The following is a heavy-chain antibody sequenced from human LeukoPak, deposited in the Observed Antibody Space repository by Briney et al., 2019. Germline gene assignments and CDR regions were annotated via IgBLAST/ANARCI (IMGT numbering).Heavy chain of an antibody. J-gene: IGHJ4*02. V-gene: IGHV3-53*01. CDR3: ARSGGSGSYYKPFDY. CDR1: GFTVSSDY. Sequence: GGSLRLSCAASGFTVSSDYMSWVRQAPGKGLEWVSVIYSGGSTYYADSVKGRFTISRDNSKNTLYLQMNSLRAEDTAVYYCARSGGSGSYYKPFDYWGQGTLVTVSS. D-gene: IGHD3-10*01. CDR2: IYSGGST.